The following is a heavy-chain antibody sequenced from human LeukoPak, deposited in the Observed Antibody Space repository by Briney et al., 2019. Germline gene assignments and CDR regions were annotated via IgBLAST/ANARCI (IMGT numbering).Heavy chain of an antibody. CDR2: IYSSGST. CDR1: GFSVSSNY. J-gene: IGHJ4*02. D-gene: IGHD3-10*01. CDR3: TRAHGRITRDAYLDY. V-gene: IGHV3-53*01. Sequence: GGSLRLSCAASGFSVSSNYMSWVRQAPGKGLTWVSVIYSSGSTYYADSVKGRFAISRDDSKNTLHLQMNSLRAEDTAMYYCTRAHGRITRDAYLDYWGQGTLVTVSS.